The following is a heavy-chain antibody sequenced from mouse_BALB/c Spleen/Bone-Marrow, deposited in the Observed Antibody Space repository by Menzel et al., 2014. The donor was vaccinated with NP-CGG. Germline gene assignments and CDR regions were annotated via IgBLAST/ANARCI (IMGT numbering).Heavy chain of an antibody. J-gene: IGHJ4*01. CDR2: MRYSGST. CDR1: GYSITSGYS. D-gene: IGHD2-1*01. Sequence: VQLQQSGPDLVKPSQSLSLPCTVTGYSITSGYSWHWIRQFPGNKLEWMGYMRYSGSTNYNPSLKSRISITRDTSKNHFFLQLNSVTTEDTATYYCARRGDYYGNYADYWGQGTSVTVSS. V-gene: IGHV3-1*02. CDR3: ARRGDYYGNYADY.